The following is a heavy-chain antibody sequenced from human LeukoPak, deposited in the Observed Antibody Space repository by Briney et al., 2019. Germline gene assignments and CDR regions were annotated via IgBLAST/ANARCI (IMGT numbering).Heavy chain of an antibody. V-gene: IGHV5-51*01. CDR3: ARHSLREQQLADIDY. CDR1: EYSFTSYW. D-gene: IGHD6-13*01. Sequence: GESLKISCKGSEYSFTSYWIGWVRQKPGKGLEWMGIIYPGDSDTRYSPSFQGQVTISADKSISTAYLQWSSLKASDTAMYYCARHSLREQQLADIDYWGQGTLVTVSS. J-gene: IGHJ4*02. CDR2: IYPGDSDT.